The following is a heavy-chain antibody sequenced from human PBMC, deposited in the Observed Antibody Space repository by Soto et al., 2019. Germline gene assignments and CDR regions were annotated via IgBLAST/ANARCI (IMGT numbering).Heavy chain of an antibody. Sequence: GGSLRLSCAASGFTFSSYAMSWVRQAPGKGLELVFVICGSGGSTYYADSVKGRFTISRDNSKNTLYLQMNSLRAEDTALYYCAKDCSPGVVIINYYYMDVWGKGTTVTVSS. CDR1: GFTFSSYA. CDR3: AKDCSPGVVIINYYYMDV. D-gene: IGHD3-3*01. CDR2: ICGSGGST. J-gene: IGHJ6*03. V-gene: IGHV3-23*01.